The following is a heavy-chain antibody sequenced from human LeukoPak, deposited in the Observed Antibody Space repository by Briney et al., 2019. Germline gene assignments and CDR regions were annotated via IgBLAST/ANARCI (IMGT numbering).Heavy chain of an antibody. CDR1: GFTFSNYW. J-gene: IGHJ4*02. CDR2: IKHDGSGP. V-gene: IGHV3-7*01. CDR3: ARAREITVSGTDYFDY. D-gene: IGHD6-19*01. Sequence: GGSLRLSCAVSGFTFSNYWMTWVRQAPRKGLEWVANIKHDGSGPSYLDSVRGRFTISRDNARNSLSLQMTSLRAEDTAVYYCARAREITVSGTDYFDYWGQGTLVTVSS.